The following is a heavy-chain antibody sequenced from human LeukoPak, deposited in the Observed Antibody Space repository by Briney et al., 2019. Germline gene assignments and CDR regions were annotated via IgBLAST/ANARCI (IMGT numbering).Heavy chain of an antibody. D-gene: IGHD3-9*01. V-gene: IGHV3-30-3*01. CDR3: ARDGYDMSTGYYAHHFDS. Sequence: PGGSLRLSCTASGFIFSNYALHWVRQAPGKGLEWVTVISFVVNNQYYADSVKGRFTISRDNSKNTLYLQMNSLRVDDTAVYYCARDGYDMSTGYYAHHFDSWGQGTLVTVSS. CDR1: GFIFSNYA. J-gene: IGHJ4*02. CDR2: ISFVVNNQ.